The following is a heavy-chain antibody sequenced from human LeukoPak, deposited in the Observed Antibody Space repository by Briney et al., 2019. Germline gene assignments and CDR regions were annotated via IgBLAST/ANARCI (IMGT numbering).Heavy chain of an antibody. J-gene: IGHJ4*02. CDR2: ISYDGSNK. CDR1: GFTFSSYA. Sequence: HPGGSLRLSCAASGFTFSSYAMSWVRQAPGKGLEWVAVISYDGSNKYYADSVKGRFTISRDNSKNTLYLQMNSLRAEDTAVYYCARDLRDDSSGHRRGVGGYWGQGTLVTVSS. V-gene: IGHV3-30*04. D-gene: IGHD3-22*01. CDR3: ARDLRDDSSGHRRGVGGY.